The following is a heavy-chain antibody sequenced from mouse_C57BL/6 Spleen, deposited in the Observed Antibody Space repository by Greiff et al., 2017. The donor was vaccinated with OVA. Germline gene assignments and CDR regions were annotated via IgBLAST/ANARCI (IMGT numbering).Heavy chain of an antibody. CDR1: GFTFSSYT. V-gene: IGHV5-9*01. Sequence: ESGGGLVKPGGSLKLSCAASGFTFSSYTMSWVRQTPEKRLEWVATISGGGGNTYYPDSVKGRFTISRDNAKNTLYLQMSSLRSDDSALYYCESHDEGFAYWGQGTLVTVSA. CDR2: ISGGGGNT. J-gene: IGHJ3*01. CDR3: ESHDEGFAY.